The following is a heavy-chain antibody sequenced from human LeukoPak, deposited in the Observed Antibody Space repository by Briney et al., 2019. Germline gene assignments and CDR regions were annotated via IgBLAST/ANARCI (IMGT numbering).Heavy chain of an antibody. CDR1: GFTFEDYT. D-gene: IGHD3-22*01. CDR3: VKDLSYESSGYVFDY. Sequence: GGSLRLSCAASGFTFEDYTMHWVRQAPGKTLEWFSLISWHGTPYYTDSVKGRFTISRDNSKNSLYLQMDTLRSEDAAFYYCVKDLSYESSGYVFDYWGQGTLVTVSS. V-gene: IGHV3-43*01. J-gene: IGHJ4*02. CDR2: ISWHGTP.